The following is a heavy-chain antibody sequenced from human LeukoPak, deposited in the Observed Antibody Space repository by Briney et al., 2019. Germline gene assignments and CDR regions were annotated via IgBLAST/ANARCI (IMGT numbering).Heavy chain of an antibody. J-gene: IGHJ6*02. CDR2: FDPEDGET. CDR3: ARDPDCSGGRCYTWGSGMDV. Sequence: ASVKVSCKVSGYTLTELSMHWVRQAPGKGLEWMGGFDPEDGETIYAQKFQGRVTMTEDTSTNTAYMELRSLRSDDTAVYYCARDPDCSGGRCYTWGSGMDVWGQGTTVTVSS. D-gene: IGHD2-15*01. CDR1: GYTLTELS. V-gene: IGHV1-24*01.